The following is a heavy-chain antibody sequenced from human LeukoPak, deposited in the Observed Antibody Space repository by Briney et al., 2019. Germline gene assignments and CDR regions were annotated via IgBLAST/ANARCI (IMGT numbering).Heavy chain of an antibody. CDR3: ARDLGGSGTYSDY. D-gene: IGHD3-10*01. Sequence: GRSLRLSCAASGFTLSSYGMNWVRQAPGKGLEWVSFISSSGTYIYYADSLKGRFTISRDNAKNSLYLQMNSLRAEDTAVYYCARDLGGSGTYSDYWGQGTLVTVSS. CDR2: ISSSGTYI. J-gene: IGHJ4*02. V-gene: IGHV3-21*01. CDR1: GFTLSSYG.